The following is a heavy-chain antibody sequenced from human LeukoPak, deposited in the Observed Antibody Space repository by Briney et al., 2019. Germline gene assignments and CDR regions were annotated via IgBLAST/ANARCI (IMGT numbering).Heavy chain of an antibody. V-gene: IGHV4-34*01. CDR3: ARDWVQQEGYYYYYGMDV. J-gene: IGHJ6*04. D-gene: IGHD5-18*01. CDR1: GGSFSGYY. Sequence: SETLSLTCAVYGGSFSGYYWSWLRQPPGKGLEWVGEINHRGSTNYNPSLKSRVTISVDTSKNQFSLKLSSVTAADTAVYYCARDWVQQEGYYYYYGMDVWGKGTTVTVSS. CDR2: INHRGST.